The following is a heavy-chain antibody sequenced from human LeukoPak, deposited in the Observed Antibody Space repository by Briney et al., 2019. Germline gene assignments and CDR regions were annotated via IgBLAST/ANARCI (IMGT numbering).Heavy chain of an antibody. D-gene: IGHD6-19*01. J-gene: IGHJ5*02. CDR2: INPNSGGT. V-gene: IGHV1-2*02. Sequence: ASVKVSCKASGYTFTGYYMHWVRQAPGQALEWMGWINPNSGGTNYAQKFQGGVTMTRDTSISTAYMELSRLRSDDTAVYYCARDLRRGSSGWYWGDWFDPWGQGTLVTVSS. CDR3: ARDLRRGSSGWYWGDWFDP. CDR1: GYTFTGYY.